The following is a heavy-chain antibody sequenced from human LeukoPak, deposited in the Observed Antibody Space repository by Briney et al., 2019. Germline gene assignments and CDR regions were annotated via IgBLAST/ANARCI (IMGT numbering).Heavy chain of an antibody. CDR2: IYYSGST. CDR3: ARGYCSSCMDV. D-gene: IGHD2-15*01. J-gene: IGHJ6*02. Sequence: SETLSLTCTVSGGSISSYYWSWIRQPPGKGLEWIGYIYYSGSTNYNPSLKSRVTISVDTSKNQFSLKLSSVTAADTAVYYCARGYCSSCMDVWGQGTTVTVSS. CDR1: GGSISSYY. V-gene: IGHV4-59*01.